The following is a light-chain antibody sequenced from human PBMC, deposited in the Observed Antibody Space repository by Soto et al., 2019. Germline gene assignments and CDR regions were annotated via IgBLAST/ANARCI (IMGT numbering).Light chain of an antibody. CDR2: DVN. J-gene: IGLJ1*01. Sequence: SGLSEPASVCGSPGQSIAISCTGTSSDVGSYNSVSWYQQYPGKAPKLMIHDVNNRPSGISDRFSGSKSGNTASLTISGLQAEHEADYYCSSFTSSTSYVFGTGTKVTVL. CDR1: SSDVGSYNS. V-gene: IGLV2-14*03. CDR3: SSFTSSTSYV.